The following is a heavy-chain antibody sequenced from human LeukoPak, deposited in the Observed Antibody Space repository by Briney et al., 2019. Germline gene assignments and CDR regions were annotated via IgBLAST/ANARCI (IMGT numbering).Heavy chain of an antibody. CDR2: ISSSSSYI. CDR3: ARGGTLYSSSWFDY. Sequence: PGGYLRLYCAASGFTFSSYSMNWVRQAPGKGLEWVSSISSSSSYIYYADSVKGRFTISRDNAKNSLYLQMNSLRAEDTAVYYCARGGTLYSSSWFDYWGQGTLVTVSS. J-gene: IGHJ4*02. V-gene: IGHV3-21*01. CDR1: GFTFSSYS. D-gene: IGHD6-13*01.